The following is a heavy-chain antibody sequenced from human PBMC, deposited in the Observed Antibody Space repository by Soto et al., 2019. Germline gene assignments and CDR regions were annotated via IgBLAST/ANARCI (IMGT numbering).Heavy chain of an antibody. CDR2: ITSSGGTT. V-gene: IGHV3-23*01. Sequence: VQLLESGGGLVQPGGSLRLSCAASGFTLSNYAMYWVRQAPGKGLEWVSAITSSGGTTYYADSVKGRFTISRDTSENTLYLQMNSLTAEDTAVYYCAKGQVTTSNLDYWGQGTLVAVSS. CDR3: AKGQVTTSNLDY. D-gene: IGHD1-1*01. CDR1: GFTLSNYA. J-gene: IGHJ4*02.